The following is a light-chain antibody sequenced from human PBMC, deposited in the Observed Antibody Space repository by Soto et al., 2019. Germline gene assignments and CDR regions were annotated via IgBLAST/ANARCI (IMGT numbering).Light chain of an antibody. V-gene: IGLV3-1*01. CDR3: QAWDSSTAKV. Sequence: SYELPQPPSVSVSPGQTASITCSGAKLGDKYACWYQQKPGQSPVLVIYQDSKRPSGIPERFSGSNSGNTATLTISGTQAMDEADYYCQAWDSSTAKVVGGGTKLTVL. J-gene: IGLJ2*01. CDR2: QDS. CDR1: KLGDKY.